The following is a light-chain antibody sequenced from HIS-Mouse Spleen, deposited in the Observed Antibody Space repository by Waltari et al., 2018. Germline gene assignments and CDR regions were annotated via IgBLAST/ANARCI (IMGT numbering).Light chain of an antibody. CDR1: SSDVGGYNY. J-gene: IGLJ1*01. CDR3: SSYTSSSTLV. CDR2: EVS. Sequence: QSALTQPASVSGSPGQSITISCTGTSSDVGGYNYVSWYQLHPGKAPKLMIYEVSNRPAGVSNRCSGAKSGNTASLTISGLQAEDEADYYCSSYTSSSTLVFGTGTKVTVL. V-gene: IGLV2-14*01.